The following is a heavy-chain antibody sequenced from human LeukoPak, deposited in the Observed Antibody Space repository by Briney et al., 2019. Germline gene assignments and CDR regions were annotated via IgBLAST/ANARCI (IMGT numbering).Heavy chain of an antibody. J-gene: IGHJ4*02. V-gene: IGHV3-48*04. CDR3: ASYGGYSPFDY. CDR2: ISSSSSTI. CDR1: GFTFSSYS. Sequence: GGSLRLSCAASGFTFSSYSMNWVRQAPGKGLEWVSYISSSSSTIYYADSVKGRFTISRDNAKNSLYLQMNSLRAEDTAVYYCASYGGYSPFDYWGQGTLVTVSS. D-gene: IGHD4-23*01.